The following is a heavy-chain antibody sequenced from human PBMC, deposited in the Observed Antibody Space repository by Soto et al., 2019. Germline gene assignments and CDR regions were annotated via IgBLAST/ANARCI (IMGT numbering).Heavy chain of an antibody. CDR1: GGTFNSFG. Sequence: QVHVVQSGAEVKKPGSSVKVTCKAFGGTFNSFGINWLRQAPGQGLEWMGGIIPVFGTTKNAQKFRDRVTLVADGSTSTSYMELSSRTSDDTAVYYCAIEVWGRGGYYLDSWGQGTLVTVSS. CDR3: AIEVWGRGGYYLDS. V-gene: IGHV1-69*01. J-gene: IGHJ4*02. CDR2: IIPVFGTT. D-gene: IGHD7-27*01.